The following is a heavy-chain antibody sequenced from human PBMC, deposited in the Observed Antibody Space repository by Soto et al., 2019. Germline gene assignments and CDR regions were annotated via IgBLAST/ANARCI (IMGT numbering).Heavy chain of an antibody. Sequence: PSETLSLTCTVSGESVSSGFYYWNWIRQAPGKGLEWIGSILSSGRSNYNPSLKSRVSMSVDTSKNQFSLRLTSVGAADSAIYYCARVVRCTRSGCYYLAMDVWGQGNTVTVSS. CDR3: ARVVRCTRSGCYYLAMDV. J-gene: IGHJ6*02. D-gene: IGHD2-15*01. V-gene: IGHV4-61*01. CDR1: GESVSSGFYY. CDR2: ILSSGRS.